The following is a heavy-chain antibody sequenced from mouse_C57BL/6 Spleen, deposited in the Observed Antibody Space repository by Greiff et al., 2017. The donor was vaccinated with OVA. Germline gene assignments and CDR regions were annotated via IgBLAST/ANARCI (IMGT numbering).Heavy chain of an antibody. CDR2: IYPRSGNT. V-gene: IGHV1-81*01. CDR3: AREELTGYYFEY. CDR1: GYTFTSYG. D-gene: IGHD4-1*01. Sequence: VKLMESGAELARPGASVKLSCKASGYTFTSYGISWVKQRTGQGLEWIGEIYPRSGNTYYNEKFKGKATLTADKSSSTAYMELRSLTSEDSAVYFCAREELTGYYFEYWGQGTTLTVSS. J-gene: IGHJ2*01.